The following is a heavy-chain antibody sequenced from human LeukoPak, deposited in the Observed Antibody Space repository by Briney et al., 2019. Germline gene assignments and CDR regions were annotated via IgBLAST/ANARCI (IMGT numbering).Heavy chain of an antibody. CDR3: ARDEWDTAMVGYYYYYGMDV. J-gene: IGHJ6*02. CDR2: ISSSSSYI. V-gene: IGHV3-21*01. CDR1: GFIFSSYS. Sequence: GGSLRLSCAASGFIFSSYSMNWVRQAPGKGLEWVSSISSSSSYIYYADSVKGRFTISRDNAKNSLYLQMNSLRAEDTAVYYCARDEWDTAMVGYYYYYGMDVWGQGTTVTVSS. D-gene: IGHD5-18*01.